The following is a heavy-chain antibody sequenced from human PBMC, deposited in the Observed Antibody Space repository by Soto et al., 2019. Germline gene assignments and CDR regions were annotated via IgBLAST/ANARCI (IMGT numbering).Heavy chain of an antibody. CDR3: ARLAAAAADY. J-gene: IGHJ4*02. CDR2: FNAGNGNT. CDR1: GYTFTNYA. D-gene: IGHD6-13*01. Sequence: QVQLVQSGAGVKKPGASVKVSCKASGYTFTNYAIHWVRQAPGQRLDWMGWFNAGNGNTKYSQKFQGRVTFTWDTSASTAYMELSSLRSEDTAVYYCARLAAAAADYWGQGTLVTVSS. V-gene: IGHV1-3*01.